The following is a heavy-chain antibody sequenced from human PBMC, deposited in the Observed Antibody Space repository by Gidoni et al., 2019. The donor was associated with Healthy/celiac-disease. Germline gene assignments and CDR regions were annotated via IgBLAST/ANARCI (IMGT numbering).Heavy chain of an antibody. CDR3: ATPWDYGDYGDLDY. D-gene: IGHD4-17*01. CDR1: GGSISSSSYY. CDR2: IYYSGST. V-gene: IGHV4-39*01. J-gene: IGHJ4*02. Sequence: QLHPQESCPGLVKPSETLSLTCTFSGGSISSSSYYWGWIRQLPGKGLAWIGSIYYSGSTYYNPSLKSRVTISVDTSKNQFSLKLSSVTAADTAVYYCATPWDYGDYGDLDYWGQGTLVTVSS.